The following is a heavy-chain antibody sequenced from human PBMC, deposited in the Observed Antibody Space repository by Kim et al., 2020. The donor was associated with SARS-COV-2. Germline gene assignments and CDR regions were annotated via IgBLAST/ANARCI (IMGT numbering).Heavy chain of an antibody. CDR2: ISSNTMYT. J-gene: IGHJ2*01. Sequence: GGSLRLSCAASGFTFSDYYMSWIRQAPGKGLEWVSYISSNTMYTNYADSVKGRFTISRDNAKNSLYLQMNSLRAEDTAVYYCARSGTRDSSDLWGRGTLVTVSS. CDR1: GFTFSDYY. V-gene: IGHV3-11*03. CDR3: ARSGTRDSSDL. D-gene: IGHD3-22*01.